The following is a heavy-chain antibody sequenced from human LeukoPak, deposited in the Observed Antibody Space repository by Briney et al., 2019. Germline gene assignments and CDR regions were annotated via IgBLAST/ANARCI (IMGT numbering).Heavy chain of an antibody. Sequence: SETLSLTCTVSGGSISSYYWSWNRQPPGKGLEWIGYIYYSGSTNDNPSLKRRVTISVDTSKNQFSLKLSSVTAADTAVYYCARDCGGYCDDAFDIWGQGTMVTVSS. D-gene: IGHD2-21*01. CDR3: ARDCGGYCDDAFDI. J-gene: IGHJ3*02. CDR1: GGSISSYY. CDR2: IYYSGST. V-gene: IGHV4-59*01.